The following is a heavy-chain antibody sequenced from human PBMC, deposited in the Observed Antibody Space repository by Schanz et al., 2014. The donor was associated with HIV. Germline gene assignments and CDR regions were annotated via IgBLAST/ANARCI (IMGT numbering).Heavy chain of an antibody. Sequence: EVQLLESGGGLAQPGGSLTLSCAASGFTFTNHALSWVRQAPGKGLEWVASINQDGSEQYYVDSVKGRFTISRDNAKKLLSLQVNNLRVEDTAVYYCARDYHWNWFDPGGQGTLVTVSS. CDR1: GFTFTNHA. J-gene: IGHJ5*02. D-gene: IGHD1-20*01. V-gene: IGHV3-7*01. CDR3: ARDYHWNWFDP. CDR2: INQDGSEQ.